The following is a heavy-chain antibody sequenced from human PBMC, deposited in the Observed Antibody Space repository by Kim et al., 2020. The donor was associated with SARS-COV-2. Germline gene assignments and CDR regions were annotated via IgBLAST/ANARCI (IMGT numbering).Heavy chain of an antibody. J-gene: IGHJ4*02. CDR1: GFSYSTYW. V-gene: IGHV3-7*03. D-gene: IGHD1-1*01. CDR2: INLDGSET. Sequence: GGSLRLSCVASGFSYSTYWMSWVRQAPGKRPEWVANINLDGSETYYPDSVRGRFTISRDNAENSLHLQMNSLRVEDTAIYYCVRGTDYWGQGTLVTVSS. CDR3: VRGTDY.